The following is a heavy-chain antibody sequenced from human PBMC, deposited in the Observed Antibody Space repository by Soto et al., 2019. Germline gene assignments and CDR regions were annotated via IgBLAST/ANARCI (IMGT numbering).Heavy chain of an antibody. CDR2: ISAYNGNT. V-gene: IGHV1-18*04. CDR1: GYTFTGYY. J-gene: IGHJ5*02. Sequence: GASVKVSCKASGYTFTGYYMHWVRQAPGQGLEWMGWISAYNGNTNYAQKLQGRVTMTTDTSTSTAYMELRSLRSDDTAVYYCVRDWGTTGNFNWFDPWGQGTLVTVSS. D-gene: IGHD1-1*01. CDR3: VRDWGTTGNFNWFDP.